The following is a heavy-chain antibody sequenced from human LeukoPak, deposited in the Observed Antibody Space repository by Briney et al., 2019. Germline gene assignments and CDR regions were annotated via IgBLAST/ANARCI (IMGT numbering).Heavy chain of an antibody. Sequence: GGSLRLSCAASGFTFSSYAMSWVRQAPGKGLEWVSAISGSGGSTYYADSVKGRFTISRDNSKNTLYLQMNSLRAEDTAVYYCARWISGSSSYFDYWGQGTLVTVSS. V-gene: IGHV3-23*01. J-gene: IGHJ4*02. D-gene: IGHD1-26*01. CDR3: ARWISGSSSYFDY. CDR1: GFTFSSYA. CDR2: ISGSGGST.